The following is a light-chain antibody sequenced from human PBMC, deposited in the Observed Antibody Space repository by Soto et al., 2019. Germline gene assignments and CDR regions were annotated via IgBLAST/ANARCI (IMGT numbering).Light chain of an antibody. CDR2: DVS. J-gene: IGLJ2*01. CDR3: SSYTSSSTLMV. CDR1: SSDVGGYNY. Sequence: QSVLTQPASVSGSPGQSITISCTGTSSDVGGYNYVSWYQQHPGKAPKLMIYDVSNRPSGVSNRFSGSKSGNTASLTISGLQAADEADYYCSSYTSSSTLMVFGGGTKVTVL. V-gene: IGLV2-14*01.